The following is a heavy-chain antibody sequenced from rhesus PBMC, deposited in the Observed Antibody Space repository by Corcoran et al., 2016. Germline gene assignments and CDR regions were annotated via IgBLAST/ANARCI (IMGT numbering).Heavy chain of an antibody. D-gene: IGHD3-34*01. V-gene: IGHV4S10*01. Sequence: QVQLQESGPGVVKPSETLSLTCAVSGGSLSDSYRCSWIRQPPGKGLEWIGYIYGSSTRPNNNPTRKSRATIAKDTSKNQVSLKLSSVTAADTAVYYCARDVFGVGYFDYWGPGVLVTVSS. CDR1: GGSLSDSYR. CDR3: ARDVFGVGYFDY. CDR2: IYGSSTRP. J-gene: IGHJ4*01.